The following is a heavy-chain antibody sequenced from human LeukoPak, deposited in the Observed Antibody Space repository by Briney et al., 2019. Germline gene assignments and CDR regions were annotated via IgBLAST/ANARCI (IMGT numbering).Heavy chain of an antibody. Sequence: GGSLRLSCAASGFTFDDYGMSWVRQAPGKGLEWVSGINWNGGSTGYADSVKGRFTISRDDAEKSVHLQMDNLRVEDTAVYFCARFSEVYYYVDVWGTGTTVTVSS. CDR2: INWNGGST. CDR3: ARFSEVYYYVDV. J-gene: IGHJ6*03. D-gene: IGHD2/OR15-2a*01. V-gene: IGHV3-20*04. CDR1: GFTFDDYG.